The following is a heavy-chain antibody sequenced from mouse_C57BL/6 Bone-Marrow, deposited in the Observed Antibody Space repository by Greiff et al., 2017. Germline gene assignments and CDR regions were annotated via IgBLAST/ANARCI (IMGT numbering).Heavy chain of an antibody. D-gene: IGHD1-1*01. CDR1: GFNIKDDY. J-gene: IGHJ2*01. V-gene: IGHV14-4*01. CDR2: IDPENGDT. CDR3: THYYGRGY. Sequence: EVQLQQSGAELVRPGASVKLSCTASGFNIKDDYMHWVKQRPEQGLEWIGWIDPENGDTEYASKFQGKATITADTSSNTAYLQLSSLTSEDTAVYYCTHYYGRGYWGQGTTLTVSS.